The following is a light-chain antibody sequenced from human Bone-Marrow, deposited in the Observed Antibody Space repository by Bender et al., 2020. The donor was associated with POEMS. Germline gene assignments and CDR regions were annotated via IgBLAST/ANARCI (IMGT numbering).Light chain of an antibody. CDR1: NNDVGSFNL. V-gene: IGLV2-23*02. CDR2: DVT. Sequence: QSALTQPASVSGSPGQSITISCTGTNNDVGSFNLVSWYQQHPDKGPKLLIFDVTNRPSGISNRFSGSKSGNTASLTISGLQVEDEGDYYCCSYSYSGTFFYVFGAGTKVTVL. CDR3: CSYSYSGTFFYV. J-gene: IGLJ1*01.